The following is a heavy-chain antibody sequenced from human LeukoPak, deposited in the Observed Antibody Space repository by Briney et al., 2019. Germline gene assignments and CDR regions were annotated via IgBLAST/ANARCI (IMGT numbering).Heavy chain of an antibody. CDR3: ATLRLDILTGYHYYYYGMDV. J-gene: IGHJ6*02. CDR1: GYTLTELS. CDR2: FDPEDGET. V-gene: IGHV1-24*01. D-gene: IGHD3-9*01. Sequence: GVSVKVPCKVSGYTLTELSMHWVRQAPGKGREWMGGFDPEDGETIYAQKFQGRVTMTEDTSTDTAYMELSSLRSEDTAVYYCATLRLDILTGYHYYYYGMDVWGQGTTVTVSS.